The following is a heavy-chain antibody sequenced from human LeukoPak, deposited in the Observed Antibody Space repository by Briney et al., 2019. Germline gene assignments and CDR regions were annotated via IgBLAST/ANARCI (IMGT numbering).Heavy chain of an antibody. V-gene: IGHV1-69*01. Sequence: SVKVSCKASGGAFSSYAISGVRQAPGQGLEWMGGIIPIFGTANYAQKFQGRDTITADESTSTAHMELSSLRSEDTAVYYCARETGTGDLGYWGQGTLVTVSS. D-gene: IGHD1-7*01. CDR1: GGAFSSYA. CDR2: IIPIFGTA. J-gene: IGHJ4*02. CDR3: ARETGTGDLGY.